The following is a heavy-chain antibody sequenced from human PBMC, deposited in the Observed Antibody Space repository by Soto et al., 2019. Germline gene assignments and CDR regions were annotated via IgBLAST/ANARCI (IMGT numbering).Heavy chain of an antibody. CDR2: INHSGST. D-gene: IGHD3-9*01. Sequence: QVQLQQWGAGLLKPSETLSLTCAVYGGSFSGYYWSWIRQPPGKGLEWIGEINHSGSTNYNPSLKSRVTISVDTSKNEFSLKLSSVTASDTAVYYCARLRNYILTGYHQIFDYWGQGTLVTVSS. V-gene: IGHV4-34*01. J-gene: IGHJ4*02. CDR1: GGSFSGYY. CDR3: ARLRNYILTGYHQIFDY.